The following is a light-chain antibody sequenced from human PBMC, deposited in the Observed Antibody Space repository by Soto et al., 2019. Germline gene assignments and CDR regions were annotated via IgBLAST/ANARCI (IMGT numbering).Light chain of an antibody. V-gene: IGLV2-14*01. Sequence: QSALTQPASVSGSPGQSITISCTGTSSDVGGYNYVSGYQQHPGKAPKLMIYDVSNRPSGVSNRFSGSKSGNTASLTISGLQAEDEDDDYCSSYTSSSTVVFGGGTQLTVL. CDR2: DVS. CDR1: SSDVGGYNY. J-gene: IGLJ2*01. CDR3: SSYTSSSTVV.